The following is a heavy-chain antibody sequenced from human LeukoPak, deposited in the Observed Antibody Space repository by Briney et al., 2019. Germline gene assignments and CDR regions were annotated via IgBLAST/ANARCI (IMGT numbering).Heavy chain of an antibody. D-gene: IGHD3-9*01. J-gene: IGHJ3*02. Sequence: ASVKVSCKASGYTFTDNYMHWVRQAPGQGLEWMGWINPNSGGTNYAQKFQGRVTMTRDTSISTAYMELSRLRSDDTAVYYCARAGARILRYFDWLPYRSDAFDIWGQGTMVTVSS. CDR3: ARAGARILRYFDWLPYRSDAFDI. CDR1: GYTFTDNY. V-gene: IGHV1-2*02. CDR2: INPNSGGT.